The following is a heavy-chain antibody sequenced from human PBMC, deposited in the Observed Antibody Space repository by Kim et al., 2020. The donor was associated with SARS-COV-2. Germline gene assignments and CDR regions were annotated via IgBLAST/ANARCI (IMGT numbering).Heavy chain of an antibody. J-gene: IGHJ4*02. CDR1: GYTLTSDH. D-gene: IGHD6-13*01. Sequence: ASVKVSCKASGYTLTSDHMHWVRQAPGQGLEWMGIITPNSGRTTYAQKLQGRVTMSTDTSASTIYMKLSSLRSDDTAMYYCARDFGGSWTWADWGQGTLVTVSS. CDR3: ARDFGGSWTWAD. CDR2: ITPNSGRT. V-gene: IGHV1-46*04.